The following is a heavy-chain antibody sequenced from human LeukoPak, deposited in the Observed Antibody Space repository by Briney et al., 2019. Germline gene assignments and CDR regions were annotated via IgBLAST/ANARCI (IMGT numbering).Heavy chain of an antibody. CDR2: INPNSGGT. Sequence: ASVKVSCKASGYTFTGYYMHWVRQAPGQGLEWMGWINPNSGGTNYAQKFQGRVTMTRDTSISTAYMELSRLRSDDTAVYYCARDSLLDGYYYYMDVWGKGTTVTVSS. CDR3: ARDSLLDGYYYYMDV. J-gene: IGHJ6*03. CDR1: GYTFTGYY. D-gene: IGHD3/OR15-3a*01. V-gene: IGHV1-2*02.